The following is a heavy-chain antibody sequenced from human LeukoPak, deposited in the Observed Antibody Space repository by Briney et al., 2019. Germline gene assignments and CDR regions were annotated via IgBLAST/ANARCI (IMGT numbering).Heavy chain of an antibody. Sequence: GGSLRLSCAASGFTVSSNYMSWVRQAPGKGLEWVSVIYSGGSTYYADSVKGRFTISRDNSKNTLYLQMNSLRAEDTAVYYCAKVITTTIIGGFDYWGQGTLVTVSS. CDR1: GFTVSSNY. V-gene: IGHV3-66*01. CDR3: AKVITTTIIGGFDY. J-gene: IGHJ4*02. CDR2: IYSGGST. D-gene: IGHD3-22*01.